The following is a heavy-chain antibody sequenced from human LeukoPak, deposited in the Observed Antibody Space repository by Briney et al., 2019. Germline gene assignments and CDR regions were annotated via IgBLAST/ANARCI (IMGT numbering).Heavy chain of an antibody. CDR3: ARLTAHLPYYYGMDV. CDR1: GGSISSYY. V-gene: IGHV4-34*01. Sequence: PSETLSLTCTVSGGSISSYYWSWIRQPPGKGLEWIGEINHSGSTNYNPSLKSRVTISVDTSKNQFSLKLSSVTAADTAVYYCARLTAHLPYYYGMDVWGQGTTVTVSS. CDR2: INHSGST. J-gene: IGHJ6*02. D-gene: IGHD4/OR15-4a*01.